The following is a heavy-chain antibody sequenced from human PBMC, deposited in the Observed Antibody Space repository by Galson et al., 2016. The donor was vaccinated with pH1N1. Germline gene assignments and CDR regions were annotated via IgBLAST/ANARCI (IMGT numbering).Heavy chain of an antibody. J-gene: IGHJ4*02. D-gene: IGHD2-8*01. Sequence: SLRLSCAASGFTVNSNYMSWVRQAPGKGLEWVSVIYSGGSTYYADSVKGRFTISRDNSKNTLYLQMNSLRIEDTGLYYCTTHLGNSNEGFMYAPWGQGTLVTVSS. V-gene: IGHV3-53*01. CDR2: IYSGGST. CDR1: GFTVNSNY. CDR3: TTHLGNSNEGFMYAP.